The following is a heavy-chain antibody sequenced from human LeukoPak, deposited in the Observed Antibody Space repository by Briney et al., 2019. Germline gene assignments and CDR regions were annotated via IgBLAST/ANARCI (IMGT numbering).Heavy chain of an antibody. J-gene: IGHJ3*02. Sequence: SETLSLTCTVSGGSISSYYWSWIRQPPGKGLEWIGYIYYSGSTNYNPSLKSRVTISVDTSKNQFSLKLSSVTAADTDVYYCARGFGFWSPYGAFDIWGQGTMVTVSS. CDR3: ARGFGFWSPYGAFDI. V-gene: IGHV4-59*01. CDR1: GGSISSYY. CDR2: IYYSGST. D-gene: IGHD3-3*01.